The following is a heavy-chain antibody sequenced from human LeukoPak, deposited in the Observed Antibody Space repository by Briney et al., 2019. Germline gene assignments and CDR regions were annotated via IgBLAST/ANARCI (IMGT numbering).Heavy chain of an antibody. CDR3: ARDKIVGPTFFDY. CDR2: IKQDESEK. V-gene: IGHV3-7*01. D-gene: IGHD1-26*01. J-gene: IGHJ4*02. CDR1: GFTFSTYW. Sequence: GGSLRLSCATSGFTFSTYWMSWVRQAPGKGLEWVANIKQDESEKYYVDSVKGRFTISRDNAKNSLYLQMNSLRAEDTAVYCCARDKIVGPTFFDYWGQGTLVTVSP.